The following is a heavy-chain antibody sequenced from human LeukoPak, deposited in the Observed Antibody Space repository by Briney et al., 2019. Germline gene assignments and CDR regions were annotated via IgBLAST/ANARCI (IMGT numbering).Heavy chain of an antibody. D-gene: IGHD6-19*01. CDR3: ARTAIAVAAVDI. Sequence: SVKVSCKASGGTFSSYTISWVRQAPGQGREWMGRIIPILGIANYAQKFQGRVTITADKSTSTAYMELSSLRSEDTAVYYCARTAIAVAAVDIWGQGTMVTVSS. CDR1: GGTFSSYT. CDR2: IIPILGIA. J-gene: IGHJ3*02. V-gene: IGHV1-69*02.